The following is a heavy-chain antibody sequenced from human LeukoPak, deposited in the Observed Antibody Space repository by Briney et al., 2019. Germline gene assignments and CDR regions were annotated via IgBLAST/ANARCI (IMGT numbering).Heavy chain of an antibody. J-gene: IGHJ6*03. Sequence: SETLSLTCTVSGYSISSGYYWGCIRQPPGKGLEWIGSIYHSGITYYNPSLESRVTISVDTSKNQFSLKLSSVTAADTAVYYCARSIAADNYYYYYYMDVWGKGTTVTVSS. D-gene: IGHD6-6*01. CDR1: GYSISSGYY. CDR2: IYHSGIT. CDR3: ARSIAADNYYYYYYMDV. V-gene: IGHV4-38-2*02.